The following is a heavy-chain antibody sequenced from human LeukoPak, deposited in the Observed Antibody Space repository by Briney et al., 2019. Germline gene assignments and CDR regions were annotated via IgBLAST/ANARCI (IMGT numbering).Heavy chain of an antibody. J-gene: IGHJ4*02. CDR2: ISGGSGNT. Sequence: PGGSLRLSCAASGFTFSDSAMSWVRQAPGKGLEWVSGISGGSGNTNYADSVKGRFTVSRDNSKNTLYLQTNSLRADDTAVYYCAKDGGPTVFYYFDYWGRGTLVTVSS. CDR1: GFTFSDSA. V-gene: IGHV3-23*01. CDR3: AKDGGPTVFYYFDY. D-gene: IGHD1-1*01.